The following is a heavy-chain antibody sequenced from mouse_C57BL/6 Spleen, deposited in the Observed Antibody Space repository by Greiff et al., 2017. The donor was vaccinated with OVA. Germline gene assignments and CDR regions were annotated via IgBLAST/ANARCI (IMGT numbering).Heavy chain of an antibody. V-gene: IGHV5-17*01. J-gene: IGHJ4*01. CDR2: SSSGSSTI. Sequence: EVQGVESGGGLVKPGGSLKLSCAASGFTFSDYGMHWVRQAPEKGLEWVAYSSSGSSTIYYADTVKGRFTISRDNAKNTLFLQMTSLRSEDTAMYYCARRSRMDDWGQGTSVTVSS. CDR1: GFTFSDYG. CDR3: ARRSRMDD.